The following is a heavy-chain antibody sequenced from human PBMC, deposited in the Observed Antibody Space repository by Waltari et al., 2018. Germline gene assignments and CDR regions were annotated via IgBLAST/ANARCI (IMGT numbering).Heavy chain of an antibody. CDR2: IVVGSGNT. V-gene: IGHV1-58*02. CDR1: GFTFTSSA. D-gene: IGHD2-21*02. Sequence: GPEVKKPGTSVKVSCKASGFTFTSSAMQWVRQARGQRLEWIGWIVVGSGNTNYAQKFQERVTITRDMSTSTAYMELSSLRSEDTAVYYCAATTCGGDCYRTYYYYGMDVWGQGTTVTVSS. CDR3: AATTCGGDCYRTYYYYGMDV. J-gene: IGHJ6*02.